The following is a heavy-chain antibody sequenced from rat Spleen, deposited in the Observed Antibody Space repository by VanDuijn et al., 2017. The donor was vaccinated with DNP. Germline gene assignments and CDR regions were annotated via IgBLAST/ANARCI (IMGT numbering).Heavy chain of an antibody. CDR1: GFNFNDYW. J-gene: IGHJ4*01. CDR3: ARYYDGTATGVMDA. D-gene: IGHD1-12*02. V-gene: IGHV4-2*01. CDR2: INKDSSTI. Sequence: EVQLVESGGGLVQPGRSLKLSCAASGFNFNDYWMGWVRQAPGKGLEWIGQINKDSSTINYTPSLKDKFTISRDNAQNTLYLQMSKVGSEDTAIYHCARYYDGTATGVMDAWGQGASVTVSS.